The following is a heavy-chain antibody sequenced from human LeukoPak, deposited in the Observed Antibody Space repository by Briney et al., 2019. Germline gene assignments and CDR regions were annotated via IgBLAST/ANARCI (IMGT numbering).Heavy chain of an antibody. CDR3: ARARKQWLVLSGLFGVDAFDI. CDR1: GFTFSSYG. D-gene: IGHD6-19*01. J-gene: IGHJ3*02. V-gene: IGHV3-53*01. Sequence: GGTLRLSCAASGFTFSSYGMSWVRQAPGKGLEWVSVIYSGGSTYYADSVKGRFTISRDNSKNTLYLQMNSLRAEDTAVYYCARARKQWLVLSGLFGVDAFDIWGQGTMVTVSS. CDR2: IYSGGST.